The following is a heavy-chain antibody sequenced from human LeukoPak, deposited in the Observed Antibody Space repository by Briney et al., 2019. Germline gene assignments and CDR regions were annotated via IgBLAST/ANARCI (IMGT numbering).Heavy chain of an antibody. CDR3: ARSLFRFLEWSYRSYYYTYMDV. Sequence: ASVTVSCKASGGTFSSYANSLVRLAPGQGLEWKGGTIPSFGTANYAQKFQGRVTITADKSTSTAYMELSSLRSKDTAFYLCARSLFRFLEWSYRSYYYTYMDVWGKEATVTVSS. D-gene: IGHD3-3*01. CDR1: GGTFSSYA. CDR2: TIPSFGTA. J-gene: IGHJ6*03. V-gene: IGHV1-69*06.